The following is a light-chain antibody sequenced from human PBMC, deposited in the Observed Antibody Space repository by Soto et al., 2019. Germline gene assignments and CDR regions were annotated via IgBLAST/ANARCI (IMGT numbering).Light chain of an antibody. CDR1: SSDVGGYKY. CDR2: DVS. J-gene: IGLJ2*01. V-gene: IGLV2-14*01. Sequence: QSALTQPASVSGSHGHSITISCSGTSSDVGGYKYVSWYQQHPGKAPKLMIYDVSDRPSGVSNRFSGSKSGNTASLTISGLQAEDEADYYCSSYISSSTLVVFGGGTKVTVL. CDR3: SSYISSSTLVV.